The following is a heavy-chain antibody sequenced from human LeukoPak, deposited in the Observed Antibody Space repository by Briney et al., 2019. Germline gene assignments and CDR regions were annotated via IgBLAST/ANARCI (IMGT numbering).Heavy chain of an antibody. D-gene: IGHD6-13*01. CDR3: AKSSSWTYHYLDY. V-gene: IGHV3-11*03. J-gene: IGHJ4*02. CDR2: ISSGSTYT. CDR1: GFTFSDHY. Sequence: GGSVRLSCEVSGFTFSDHYMSWIRQAPGKRLEWVSYISSGSTYTNYADSVEGRFTISRDNAKNSLYLQMNSLRAEDTALYYCAKSSSWTYHYLDYWGQGALVTVSS.